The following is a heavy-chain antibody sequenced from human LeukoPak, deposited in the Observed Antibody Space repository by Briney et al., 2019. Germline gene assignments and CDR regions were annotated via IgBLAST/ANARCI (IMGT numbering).Heavy chain of an antibody. Sequence: GASVKVSCKASGYTFTGYYMHWVRQAPGQGLEWMGWISPNSGGPTYAHKFQGRVTMTRDTSISTAYMELSRLRSDDTAVYYCFTYYYDSSGYYRGVIDYWGQGTLVTVSS. J-gene: IGHJ4*02. V-gene: IGHV1-2*07. CDR1: GYTFTGYY. CDR3: FTYYYDSSGYYRGVIDY. D-gene: IGHD3-22*01. CDR2: ISPNSGGP.